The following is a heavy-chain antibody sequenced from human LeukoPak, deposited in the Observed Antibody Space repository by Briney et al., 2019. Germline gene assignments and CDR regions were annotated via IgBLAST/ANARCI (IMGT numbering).Heavy chain of an antibody. D-gene: IGHD5-24*01. CDR3: AKDTLKWLQHSPFDY. J-gene: IGHJ4*02. CDR2: ISGSGGST. Sequence: GGSLRLSCAASGFTFSSYGMSWVRQAPGKGLEWVSAISGSGGSTYYADSVKGRFTISRDNSKNTLYLQMNSLRAEDTAVYYCAKDTLKWLQHSPFDYWGQGTLVTVSS. CDR1: GFTFSSYG. V-gene: IGHV3-23*01.